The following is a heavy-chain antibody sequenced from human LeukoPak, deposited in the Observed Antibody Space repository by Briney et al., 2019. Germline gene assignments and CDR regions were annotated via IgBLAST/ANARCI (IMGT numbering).Heavy chain of an antibody. CDR3: ASDANPYYFDY. V-gene: IGHV4-59*08. CDR2: VHYSGTT. J-gene: IGHJ4*02. CDR1: GGSISDYY. Sequence: SETLSLTCTVSGGSISDYYWSWIRQPPGEGLEWIGYVHYSGTTNYIPSLKGRVTMSVDTSKNLFFLKLSSVTAADTAVYYCASDANPYYFDYWGQGTLVTVSS.